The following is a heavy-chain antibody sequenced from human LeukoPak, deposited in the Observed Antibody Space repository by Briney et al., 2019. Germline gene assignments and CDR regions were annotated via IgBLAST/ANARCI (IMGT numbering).Heavy chain of an antibody. CDR3: ARVKDRGGFTGYGMDV. Sequence: GRSLRPSCAASGFTFSSYGMHWVRQAPGKGLEWVAVIWYDGSNKYYADSVKGRFTISRDNSKNTLYLQMNSLRAEDTAVYYCARVKDRGGFTGYGMDVWGQGTTVTVSS. J-gene: IGHJ6*02. V-gene: IGHV3-33*01. CDR2: IWYDGSNK. CDR1: GFTFSSYG. D-gene: IGHD3-10*01.